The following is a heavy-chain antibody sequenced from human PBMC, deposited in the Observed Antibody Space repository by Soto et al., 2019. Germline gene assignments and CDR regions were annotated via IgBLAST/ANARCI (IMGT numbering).Heavy chain of an antibody. V-gene: IGHV3-7*05. CDR2: IKQDESEK. J-gene: IGHJ4*01. CDR1: GFTFSSYG. D-gene: IGHD3-10*01. CDR3: ARDVLLRFGELLSPSNY. Sequence: PGGSLRLSCAASGFTFSSYGMSWVRQAPGKGLKWVANIKQDESEKYYVDSVKGRFTISRDNAKNSLYLQMNSLRAEDTAVYYCARDVLLRFGELLSPSNYWGHGTLVTVSS.